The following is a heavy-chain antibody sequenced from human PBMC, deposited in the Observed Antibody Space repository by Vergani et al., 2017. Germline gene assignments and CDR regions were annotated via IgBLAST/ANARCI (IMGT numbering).Heavy chain of an antibody. Sequence: LEESGGGSVKPGGSLRLSCAASGFKFSDHYMSWIRQAPGKGLEWVSHISPVASTVSYTDSVTGRFTVSRDNDNNSLTLDMTTLRVEDTAVDYCSKNPSISTTRNYYAMDVWGQGTTVTVSS. D-gene: IGHD1-1*01. CDR3: SKNPSISTTRNYYAMDV. CDR1: GFKFSDHY. V-gene: IGHV3-11*04. CDR2: ISPVASTV. J-gene: IGHJ6*02.